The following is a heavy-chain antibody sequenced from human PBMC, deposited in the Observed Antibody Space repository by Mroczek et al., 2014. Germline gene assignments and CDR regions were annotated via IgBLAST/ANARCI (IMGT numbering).Heavy chain of an antibody. CDR1: GFTFSSYG. D-gene: IGHD3-10*01. J-gene: IGHJ4*02. Sequence: ESGGGVVQPGRSLRLSCAASGFTFSSYGMHWVRQAPGKGLEWVAVISYDGSNKYYADSVKGRFTISRDNSKNTLYLQMNSLRAEDTAVYYCAKDPSGVVGLNGNDYWGQGTLVTVSS. V-gene: IGHV3-30*18. CDR3: AKDPSGVVGLNGNDY. CDR2: ISYDGSNK.